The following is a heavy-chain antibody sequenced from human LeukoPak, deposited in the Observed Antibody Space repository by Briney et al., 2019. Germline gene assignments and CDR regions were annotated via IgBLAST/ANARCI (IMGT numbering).Heavy chain of an antibody. V-gene: IGHV5-51*01. Sequence: GESLKISCNGSGYTFTTYWIGWVRQMPGKGLEWMGIIYPGDSDTRYSPSFQGQVTISADKSISTAYLQWSSLKASDTAMYYCARPGYCTTTNCRGFDYWGQGTLVTVPS. CDR3: ARPGYCTTTNCRGFDY. D-gene: IGHD2-2*01. J-gene: IGHJ4*02. CDR1: GYTFTTYW. CDR2: IYPGDSDT.